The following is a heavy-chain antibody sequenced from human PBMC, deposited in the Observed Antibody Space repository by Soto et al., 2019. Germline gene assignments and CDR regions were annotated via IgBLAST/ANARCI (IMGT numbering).Heavy chain of an antibody. CDR3: ARGIAPYYFDY. CDR2: INAGNGNT. CDR1: GYTFTSYS. D-gene: IGHD6-13*01. V-gene: IGHV1-3*01. Sequence: GASVKVSCKSSGYTFTSYSMHWVRQAPGQRLEWMGWINAGNGNTKYSQKFQGRVTITRDTSASTAYMELSSLRSEDTAVYYCARGIAPYYFDYGGQGTLVTVSS. J-gene: IGHJ4*02.